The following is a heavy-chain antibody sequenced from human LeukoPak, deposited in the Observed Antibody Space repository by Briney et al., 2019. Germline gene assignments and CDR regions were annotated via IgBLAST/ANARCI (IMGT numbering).Heavy chain of an antibody. CDR3: ARGYSRAAFDI. CDR1: GFTLSSYG. J-gene: IGHJ3*02. D-gene: IGHD2-15*01. Sequence: TGGSLRLSCAASGFTLSSYGMHWVRQAPGKGLEWVSFISSTGGTIYYADSVEGRFTVSRDNGKNSLLLQMNSLRAEDTALYYCARGYSRAAFDIWGQGTVVAVSS. V-gene: IGHV3-48*01. CDR2: ISSTGGTI.